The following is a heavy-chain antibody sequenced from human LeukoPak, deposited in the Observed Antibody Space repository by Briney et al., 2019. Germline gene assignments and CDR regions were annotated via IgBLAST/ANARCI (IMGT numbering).Heavy chain of an antibody. V-gene: IGHV4-39*01. CDR1: GVSISSSSYY. CDR2: IYYSGST. CDR3: ARPEGDY. Sequence: SETLSLTCTVSGVSISSSSYYWGWIRQPPGKGLEWIGSIYYSGSTYYNPSLKSRVTISVDTSKNQFSLKLSSVTAADTAVYYCARPEGDYWGQGTLVTVSS. J-gene: IGHJ4*02.